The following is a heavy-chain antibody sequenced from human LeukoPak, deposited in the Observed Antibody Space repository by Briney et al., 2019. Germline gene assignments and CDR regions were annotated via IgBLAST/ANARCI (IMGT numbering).Heavy chain of an antibody. CDR2: IYYSGST. CDR3: ATGKPQRYSSGWYVKWLDP. D-gene: IGHD6-19*01. J-gene: IGHJ5*02. CDR1: GGSISSYY. V-gene: IGHV4-59*01. Sequence: PSETLSLTCTVSGGSISSYYWSWIRQPPGKGLEWIGYIYYSGSTNYNPSLKSRVTISVDTSKNQFSLNLSSVTAADTAVYYCATGKPQRYSSGWYVKWLDPWGQGTLVTVSS.